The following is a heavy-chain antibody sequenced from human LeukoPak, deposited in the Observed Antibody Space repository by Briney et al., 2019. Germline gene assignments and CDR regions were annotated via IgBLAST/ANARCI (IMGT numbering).Heavy chain of an antibody. D-gene: IGHD6-19*01. J-gene: IGHJ4*02. CDR3: AREGYSSGWFQATNFDY. V-gene: IGHV1-2*02. Sequence: GASVKVSCKASGYTFTGYYMHWVRQAPGQGLEWMGWINPNSGGTNYAQKFQGRVTMTRDTSISTAYMELSRLRSDDTAVYYCAREGYSSGWFQATNFDYWGQGTLVTVSS. CDR1: GYTFTGYY. CDR2: INPNSGGT.